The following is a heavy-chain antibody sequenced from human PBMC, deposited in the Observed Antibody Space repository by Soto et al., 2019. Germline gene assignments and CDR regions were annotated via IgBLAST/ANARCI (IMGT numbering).Heavy chain of an antibody. V-gene: IGHV3-23*01. CDR3: AKCGYGDYKGYYYYYYGMDV. CDR1: GFTFSSYA. J-gene: IGHJ6*02. Sequence: GGSLRLSCAASGFTFSSYAMSWVRQAPGKGLEWVSAISGSGGSTYYADSVKGRFTISRDNSKNTLYLQMNSLRAEDTAVYYCAKCGYGDYKGYYYYYYGMDVWGQGTTVTVSS. D-gene: IGHD4-17*01. CDR2: ISGSGGST.